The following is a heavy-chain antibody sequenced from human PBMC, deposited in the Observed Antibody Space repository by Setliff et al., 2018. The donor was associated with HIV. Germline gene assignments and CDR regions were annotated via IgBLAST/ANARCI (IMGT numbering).Heavy chain of an antibody. CDR1: GYSISSGYY. Sequence: PSETLSLTCAVSGYSISSGYYWGWIRQPPGKGLEWIGNIYHSGSTYYNPSLKSRVTISVDTSKNQFSLKLSSVTAADTAVYYCARSPTNTYYNFWSGYSYFDYWGQGTLVTVSS. J-gene: IGHJ4*02. CDR3: ARSPTNTYYNFWSGYSYFDY. D-gene: IGHD3-3*01. CDR2: IYHSGST. V-gene: IGHV4-38-2*01.